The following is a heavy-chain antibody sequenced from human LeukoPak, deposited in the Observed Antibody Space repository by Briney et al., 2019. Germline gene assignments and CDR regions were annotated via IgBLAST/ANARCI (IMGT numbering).Heavy chain of an antibody. V-gene: IGHV3-48*03. J-gene: IGHJ4*02. CDR2: ISSSGSTI. CDR3: ARSLSSNHSNY. Sequence: GGSLRLSCAASGFTFSSYEMNWVRQAPGKGLEWVSYISSSGSTIYYADSVKGRFTISRDNAKNSLYLQMNSLRAEDTAVYYCARSLSSNHSNYWGQGTLVTVSS. CDR1: GFTFSSYE. D-gene: IGHD6-13*01.